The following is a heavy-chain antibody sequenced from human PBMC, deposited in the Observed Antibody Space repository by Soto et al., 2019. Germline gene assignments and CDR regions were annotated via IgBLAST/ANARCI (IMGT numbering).Heavy chain of an antibody. D-gene: IGHD6-13*01. V-gene: IGHV4-59*01. J-gene: IGHJ4*02. CDR1: DGYSIDNG. CDR2: VYNSGST. CDR3: ARYRREAVAGYTLDN. Sequence: TMRVTWTFADGYSIDNGGSWIRQKPGKGLEWIGYVYNSGSTNYNPSLKSRVTISEDTSKSQFSLKVNSMTAADTAVYYCARYRREAVAGYTLDNWGQGIVVTVSS.